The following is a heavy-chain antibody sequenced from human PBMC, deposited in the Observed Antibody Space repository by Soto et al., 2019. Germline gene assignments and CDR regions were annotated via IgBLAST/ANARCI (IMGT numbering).Heavy chain of an antibody. CDR1: RFNFSNYW. CDR3: AKDNDRGVINYFDY. V-gene: IGHV3-23*01. J-gene: IGHJ4*02. Sequence: GGSLRLSCAASRFNFSNYWMSWVRQAPGKGLEWVSAISGSGGSTYYADSVKGRFTISRDNSKNTLYLQMNSLRAEDTAVYYCAKDNDRGVINYFDYWGQGTLVTVSS. CDR2: ISGSGGST. D-gene: IGHD3-10*02.